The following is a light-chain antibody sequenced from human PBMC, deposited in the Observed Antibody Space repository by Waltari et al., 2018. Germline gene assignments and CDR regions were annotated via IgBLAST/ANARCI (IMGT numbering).Light chain of an antibody. J-gene: IGLJ2*01. CDR2: HNN. V-gene: IGLV1-44*01. CDR3: AVLDDSLDGPL. CDR1: DSNIGKNL. Sequence: QSVLTQPPSASGTPGQRVTISCSGSDSNIGKNLINWYQQVPGTAPKAVIYHNNERPSGVPDRFAGSTSGTSASRAISGLQSEDEGDYYWAVLDDSLDGPLVGGGTKLTVL.